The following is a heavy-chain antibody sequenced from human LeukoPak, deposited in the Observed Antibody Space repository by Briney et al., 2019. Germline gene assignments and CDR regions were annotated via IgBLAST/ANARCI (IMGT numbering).Heavy chain of an antibody. CDR3: AGGRSWYCTDY. CDR2: INHSGST. Sequence: SETLSLTRAVYGGSFSGYYWSWIRQPPGKGLEWIGEINHSGSTNYNPSLKSRVTISVDTSKNQFSLKLSSVTAADTAVYYCAGGRSWYCTDYWGQGTLVTVSS. D-gene: IGHD6-13*01. J-gene: IGHJ4*02. V-gene: IGHV4-34*01. CDR1: GGSFSGYY.